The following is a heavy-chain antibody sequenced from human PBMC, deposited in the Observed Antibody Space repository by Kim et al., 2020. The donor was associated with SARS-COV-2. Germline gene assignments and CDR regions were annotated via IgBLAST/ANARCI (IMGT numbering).Heavy chain of an antibody. D-gene: IGHD5-18*01. CDR3: AKDWVTATSPDAFDI. J-gene: IGHJ3*02. CDR1: GFTFSSYG. V-gene: IGHV3-30*18. Sequence: GGSLRLSCAASGFTFSSYGMHWVRQAPGKGLEWVAVISYDGSNKYYADSVKGRFTISRDNSKNTLYLQMNSLRAEDTAVYYCAKDWVTATSPDAFDIWGQGTMVTVSS. CDR2: ISYDGSNK.